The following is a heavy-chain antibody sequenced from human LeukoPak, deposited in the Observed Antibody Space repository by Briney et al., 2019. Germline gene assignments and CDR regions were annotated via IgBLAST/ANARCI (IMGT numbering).Heavy chain of an antibody. Sequence: SETLSLTCTVSGGSISSSSYYWGWIRQPPGKGLEWIGSIYYSGSTYYNPSLKSRVTISVDTSKNQFSLKLSSVTAADTAVYYCARLRERSGYCSGGSCYSPSVPTGYFDYWGQGTLVTVSS. J-gene: IGHJ4*02. V-gene: IGHV4-39*01. CDR2: IYYSGST. CDR3: ARLRERSGYCSGGSCYSPSVPTGYFDY. D-gene: IGHD2-15*01. CDR1: GGSISSSSYY.